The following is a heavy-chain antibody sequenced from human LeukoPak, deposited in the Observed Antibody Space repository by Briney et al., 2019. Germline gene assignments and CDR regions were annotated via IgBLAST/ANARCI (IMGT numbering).Heavy chain of an antibody. CDR1: GFTFSSYA. CDR2: IKQDGSDK. J-gene: IGHJ4*02. Sequence: PGGSLRLSCAASGFTFSSYAMHWVRQAPGKGLEWVANIKQDGSDKYYVDSVKGRFTISKDNAKNSLYLQMNSLRAEDTAVYYCVRDFSRTRLERPFDYWGQGTLVTVSS. D-gene: IGHD1-1*01. V-gene: IGHV3-7*01. CDR3: VRDFSRTRLERPFDY.